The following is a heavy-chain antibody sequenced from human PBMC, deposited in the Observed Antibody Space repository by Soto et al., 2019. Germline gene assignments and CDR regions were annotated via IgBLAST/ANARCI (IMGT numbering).Heavy chain of an antibody. Sequence: GGSLRLSCAASGFTFSRYSMNWVRQAPGKGLEWVSSISSSSSYIYYADSVKGRFTISRDNAKNSLYLQMNSLRAEDTAVYYCARHSSSSSPTLINWFDPWGQGTLVTVSS. CDR1: GFTFSRYS. CDR3: ARHSSSSSPTLINWFDP. V-gene: IGHV3-21*01. D-gene: IGHD6-6*01. J-gene: IGHJ5*02. CDR2: ISSSSSYI.